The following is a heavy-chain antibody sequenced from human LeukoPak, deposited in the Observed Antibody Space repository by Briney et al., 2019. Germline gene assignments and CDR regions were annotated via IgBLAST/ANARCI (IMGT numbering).Heavy chain of an antibody. D-gene: IGHD1-14*01. CDR2: INHSGST. Sequence: PSETLSLTCAVYGGSFSGYYWSWIRQPPGKGREWIGEINHSGSTNDNPSLKSRVTISVDRSRNQFSLKLSSVTAADTDVYSCPRDHPPPYGRGAFDIWGQGTMVTVSS. CDR1: GGSFSGYY. J-gene: IGHJ3*02. CDR3: PRDHPPPYGRGAFDI. V-gene: IGHV4-34*01.